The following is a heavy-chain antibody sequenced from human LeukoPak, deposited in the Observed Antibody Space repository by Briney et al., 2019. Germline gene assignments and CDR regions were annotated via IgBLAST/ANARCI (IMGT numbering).Heavy chain of an antibody. V-gene: IGHV4-30-4*01. CDR3: ARPYYYDSRIDP. Sequence: SQTLSLTCTVSGGSISSGDYYWSWIRQPPGKVLEWVAYMYYSGSTYYNPSLKSRVTMSADTSKNQLSLKLSSVTAADTAVYYCARPYYYDSRIDPWGQGILVTVSS. J-gene: IGHJ5*02. CDR1: GGSISSGDYY. D-gene: IGHD3-22*01. CDR2: MYYSGST.